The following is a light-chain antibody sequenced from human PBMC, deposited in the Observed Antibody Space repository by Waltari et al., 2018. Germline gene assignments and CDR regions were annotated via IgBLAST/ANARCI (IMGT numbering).Light chain of an antibody. CDR3: QQYGSSIPFT. J-gene: IGKJ3*01. Sequence: EIVLTQSPGTMSLSPGDRATLSCRARQRVTASQVAWYQQKPGQAPRLLIYGASTRATGTPDRFSGTGSGTDFILTISGLEPEDFAVYFCQQYGSSIPFTFGPGTKV. V-gene: IGKV3-20*01. CDR2: GAS. CDR1: QRVTASQ.